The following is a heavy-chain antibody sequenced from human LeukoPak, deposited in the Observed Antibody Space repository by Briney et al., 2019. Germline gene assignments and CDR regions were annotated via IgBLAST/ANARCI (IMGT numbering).Heavy chain of an antibody. J-gene: IGHJ6*03. CDR2: IYSGGST. CDR1: GFTVSSNY. V-gene: IGHV3-53*01. CDR3: ASGSGSYRTPYYYMDV. D-gene: IGHD3-10*01. Sequence: PGGSLRLSCVASGFTVSSNYMSWVRQAPGKGLEWVSVIYSGGSTYYADSVKGRFTIPRDNSKNTLYLQMNSLRAEDTAVYYCASGSGSYRTPYYYMDVWGTGTTVTLSS.